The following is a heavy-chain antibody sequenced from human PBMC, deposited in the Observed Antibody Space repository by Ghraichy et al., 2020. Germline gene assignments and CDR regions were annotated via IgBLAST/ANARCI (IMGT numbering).Heavy chain of an antibody. Sequence: SETLSLTCTVSGGSISSYYWSWIRQPPGKGLEWIGYIYYSGSTNYNPSLKSRVTILVDTSKNQFSLKLSSVTAADTAVYYCARLDCSSTSCQLDYWGQGTLVTVSS. J-gene: IGHJ4*02. V-gene: IGHV4-59*01. CDR2: IYYSGST. CDR3: ARLDCSSTSCQLDY. D-gene: IGHD2-2*01. CDR1: GGSISSYY.